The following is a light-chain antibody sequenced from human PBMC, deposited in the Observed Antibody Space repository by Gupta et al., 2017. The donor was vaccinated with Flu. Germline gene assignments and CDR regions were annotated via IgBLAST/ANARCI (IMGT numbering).Light chain of an antibody. J-gene: IGLJ3*02. CDR2: ENN. Sequence: PGKTTSITCSGDGGPQYYAYCHQTQSDHAPLLVFFENNRRPAGIPGFFSASSAGTIATLTITVAQVEEAADYYCYSADSSGDPRFGGGTKLTVL. CDR3: YSADSSGDPR. V-gene: IGLV3-10*01. CDR1: GGPQYY.